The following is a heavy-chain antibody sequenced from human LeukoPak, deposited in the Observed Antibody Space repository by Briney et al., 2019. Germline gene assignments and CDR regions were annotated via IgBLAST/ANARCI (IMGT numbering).Heavy chain of an antibody. CDR1: GYPLTELS. D-gene: IGHD3-16*02. CDR2: FDPEDGET. V-gene: IGHV1-24*01. J-gene: IGHJ4*02. CDR3: ATDLISALGELSYLDY. Sequence: ASVKVSCKVSGYPLTELSMHWVRQSPGKGLEWMGGFDPEDGETIYAQKFQGRVTMTEDGSTDTAYMELSSLRSEDTAVYYCATDLISALGELSYLDYWGQGTLVTVSS.